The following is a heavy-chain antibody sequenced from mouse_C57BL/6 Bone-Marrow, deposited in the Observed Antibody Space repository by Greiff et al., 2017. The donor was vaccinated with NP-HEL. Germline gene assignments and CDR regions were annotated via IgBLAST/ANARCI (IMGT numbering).Heavy chain of an antibody. Sequence: VQGVESGAELARPGASVKLSCKASGYTFTSYGISWVKQRTGQGLEWIGEIYPRSGNTYYNEKFKGKATLTADKSSSTAYMELRSLTSEDSAVYFCARLGGYGFDYWGRGTTLTVSS. CDR1: GYTFTSYG. J-gene: IGHJ2*01. V-gene: IGHV1-81*01. CDR3: ARLGGYGFDY. CDR2: IYPRSGNT. D-gene: IGHD2-2*01.